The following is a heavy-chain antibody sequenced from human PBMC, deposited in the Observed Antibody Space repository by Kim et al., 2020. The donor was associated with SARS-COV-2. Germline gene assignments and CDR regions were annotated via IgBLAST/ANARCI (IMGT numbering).Heavy chain of an antibody. CDR1: GFTFSSYA. D-gene: IGHD3-3*01. J-gene: IGHJ4*02. CDR2: ISYNGDNK. V-gene: IGHV3-30*04. CDR3: AREIGDFDS. Sequence: GGSLRLSCAASGFTFSSYAMHWVRQAPGKGLEWLAVISYNGDNKFYADSVKGRFTISRDNSKNTLFLQVDSLRTEDTAVYYCAREIGDFDSWDQGTLVTASS.